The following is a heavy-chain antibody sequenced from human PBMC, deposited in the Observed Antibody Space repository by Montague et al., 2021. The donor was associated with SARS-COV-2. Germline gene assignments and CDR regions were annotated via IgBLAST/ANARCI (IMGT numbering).Heavy chain of an antibody. J-gene: IGHJ5*02. CDR2: ISYTGST. V-gene: IGHV4-39*01. CDR3: ARLYIQKTLVGASRRRWFDP. D-gene: IGHD1-26*01. CDR1: GDSMSGNNSY. Sequence: SETLSLTCSVSGDSMSGNNSYWGWIRQPPGKGLESIGSISYTGSTSYNASLKSRVTMSVDTSKNEFSLRLSSVTASDTAVYYCARLYIQKTLVGASRRRWFDPWGQGTLVTVSS.